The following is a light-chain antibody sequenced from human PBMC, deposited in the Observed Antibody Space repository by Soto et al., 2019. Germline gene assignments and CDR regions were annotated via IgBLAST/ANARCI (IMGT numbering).Light chain of an antibody. CDR2: AAS. CDR1: QGIRND. Sequence: AIQMTQSPSSLSASVKDRVTINCRASQGIRNDLGWYQQKPGKAPKVLIYAASSLQSGVPSRFSGSGSGTDFTLTISSLQPEDFATYYCLQDYDYPRTFGQGTKVDIK. J-gene: IGKJ1*01. V-gene: IGKV1-6*01. CDR3: LQDYDYPRT.